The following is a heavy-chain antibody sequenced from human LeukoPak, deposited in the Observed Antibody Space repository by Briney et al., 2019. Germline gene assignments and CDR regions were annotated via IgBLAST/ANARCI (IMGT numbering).Heavy chain of an antibody. J-gene: IGHJ3*02. V-gene: IGHV3-21*01. Sequence: GGSLRLSCAASGFTVSSNYMSWVRQAPGKGLEWVSSINSRSSFIYYADSVKGRFTISRDNAKNSLYLQMNSLRAEDTAVYYCARQSSGSRYRGAFDIWGQGTMVTVSS. CDR1: GFTVSSNY. CDR2: INSRSSFI. CDR3: ARQSSGSRYRGAFDI. D-gene: IGHD6-19*01.